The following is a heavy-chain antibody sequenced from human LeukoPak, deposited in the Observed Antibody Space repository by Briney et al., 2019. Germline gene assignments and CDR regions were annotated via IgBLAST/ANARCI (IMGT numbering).Heavy chain of an antibody. J-gene: IGHJ6*02. CDR1: GFTFSSYT. CDR2: VSGSGSIT. Sequence: GGSLRLSCAASGFTFSSYTMSWVRQAPGKGLRWVPAVSGSGSITSHSDSVRGRFTISRDNSKSTLYLQMNSLRAEDTAVYYCANLGLDSLDVWGQGTTVTVSS. CDR3: ANLGLDSLDV. D-gene: IGHD3/OR15-3a*01. V-gene: IGHV3-23*01.